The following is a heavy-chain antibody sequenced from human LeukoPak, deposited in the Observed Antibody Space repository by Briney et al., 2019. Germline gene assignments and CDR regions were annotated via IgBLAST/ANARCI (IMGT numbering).Heavy chain of an antibody. CDR3: ARGLPRRSYSSSWTRWFDP. Sequence: SETLSLTCAVYGGSFSGYYWSWIRQPPGKGLEWIGEINHSGSTNYNPSLKSRVTISVDTSKNQFSLKLSSVTAADTAVCYCARGLPRRSYSSSWTRWFDPWGQGTLVTVSS. D-gene: IGHD6-13*01. CDR1: GGSFSGYY. J-gene: IGHJ5*02. CDR2: INHSGST. V-gene: IGHV4-34*01.